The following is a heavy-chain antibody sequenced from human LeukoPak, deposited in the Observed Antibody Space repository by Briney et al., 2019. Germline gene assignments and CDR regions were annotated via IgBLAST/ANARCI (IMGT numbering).Heavy chain of an antibody. CDR1: GYSFTSYW. D-gene: IGHD4-11*01. CDR2: IYPGDSDT. J-gene: IGHJ4*02. CDR3: AISSASDSNYGGINFDY. V-gene: IGHV5-51*01. Sequence: GESLKSSCKGSGYSFTSYWIGWVRQMPGKGLEWMGIIYPGDSDTRYSPSFQGQVTVSADKSISTAYLQWSSLKASDTAMYYCAISSASDSNYGGINFDYWGQGTLVTVSS.